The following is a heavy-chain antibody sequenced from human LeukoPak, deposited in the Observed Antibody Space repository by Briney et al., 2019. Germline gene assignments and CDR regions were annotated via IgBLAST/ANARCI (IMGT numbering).Heavy chain of an antibody. Sequence: GASVKVSCKVSGYTLTELSMHWVRQAPGKGLEWMGGFDPEDGETIYAQNFQGRFTMTEDTSSGTAYMELNSLRSEDTAVYYCTTREIVVEPAATSLVRGVLWRSDFWGHGTLVTVSS. CDR2: FDPEDGET. CDR3: TTREIVVEPAATSLVRGVLWRSDF. V-gene: IGHV1-24*01. D-gene: IGHD2-2*01. CDR1: GYTLTELS. J-gene: IGHJ4*01.